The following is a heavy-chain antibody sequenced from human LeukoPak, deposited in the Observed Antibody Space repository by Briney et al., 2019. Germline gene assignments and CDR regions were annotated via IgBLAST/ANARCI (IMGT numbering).Heavy chain of an antibody. Sequence: LVASVKVSCKASGGTFSSYAISWVRQAPGQGLEWMGRIIPILGIANYAQKFQGRVTMTRDTSISTAYMELSRLRSDDTAVYYCARDRLVRYFEANWFDPWGQGTLVTVSS. D-gene: IGHD3-9*01. V-gene: IGHV1-69*04. CDR1: GGTFSSYA. CDR2: IIPILGIA. J-gene: IGHJ5*02. CDR3: ARDRLVRYFEANWFDP.